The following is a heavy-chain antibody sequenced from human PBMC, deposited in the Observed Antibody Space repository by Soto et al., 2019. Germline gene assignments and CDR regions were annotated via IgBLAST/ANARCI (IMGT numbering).Heavy chain of an antibody. V-gene: IGHV3-23*01. J-gene: IGHJ4*02. CDR1: GFPFNTYA. CDR3: ARGGLCDFWSGYCSNQYFDY. CDR2: TSIGGNT. D-gene: IGHD3-3*01. Sequence: GGSLRLSCEASGFPFNTYAMTWFRQLPGMGLEWVSTTSIGGNTDFAESVRGRFSVSRDNSKNTLYLQMTNLRAEDAAIYFCARGGLCDFWSGYCSNQYFDYWGQGTLVTVSS.